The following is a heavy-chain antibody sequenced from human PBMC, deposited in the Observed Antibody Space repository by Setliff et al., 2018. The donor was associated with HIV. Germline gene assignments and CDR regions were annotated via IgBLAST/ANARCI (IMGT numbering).Heavy chain of an antibody. CDR2: IIPIFGST. J-gene: IGHJ1*01. V-gene: IGHV1-69*05. CDR1: GGTFRKYA. D-gene: IGHD3-22*01. CDR3: ARGGGSSYLYHSRGSEYFQY. Sequence: ASVKVSCKASGGTFRKYAISWVRQAPGQGLEWMGGIIPIFGSTKYAQKFQGRVTMTRDTSISTAYMELSSLTSEDTAVYYCARGGGSSYLYHSRGSEYFQYWGQGALVTV.